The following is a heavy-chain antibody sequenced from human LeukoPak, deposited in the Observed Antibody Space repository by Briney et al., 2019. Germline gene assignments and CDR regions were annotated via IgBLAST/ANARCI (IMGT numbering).Heavy chain of an antibody. CDR1: GFTFSSYW. CDR3: AKGGHSSGWYWNY. J-gene: IGHJ4*02. Sequence: PGGSLRLSCAASGFTFSSYWMHWVRQAPVKGLVRVSRVNSDGSSTSYADSVRGRFTISRDNAKNTLYLQMNSLRAEDTAADYCAKGGHSSGWYWNYWGQGTLVTVSS. CDR2: VNSDGSST. V-gene: IGHV3-74*01. D-gene: IGHD6-19*01.